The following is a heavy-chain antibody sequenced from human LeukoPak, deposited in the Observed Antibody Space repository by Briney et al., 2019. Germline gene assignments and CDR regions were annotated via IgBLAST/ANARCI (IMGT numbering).Heavy chain of an antibody. CDR2: INNNGDIT. CDR3: VKSPHAGSSYFDY. D-gene: IGHD6-13*01. CDR1: GFTFSSFA. J-gene: IGHJ4*02. Sequence: PGGSLRLSCSASGFTFSSFAMHWVRQAPGKGLEYVSAINNNGDITDYADSVKGRFTISRDSSKNTLFLQMSSLRGDDTAMYYCVKSPHAGSSYFDYWGRGTLVTVSS. V-gene: IGHV3-64D*09.